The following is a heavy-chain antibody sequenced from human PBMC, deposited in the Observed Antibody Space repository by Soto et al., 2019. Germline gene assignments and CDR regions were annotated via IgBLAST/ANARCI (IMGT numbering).Heavy chain of an antibody. Sequence: QVQLVESGGGLVKPGGSLRLSCAASGFTFSDYYMTWVRQAPGKGLERVSYIVIGSDYTNYADSVKGGFTISRDNAKNSLYLEMNSLRVEDTAVYYCARLRASSWYLGGYLDYWGQGTLVTVSS. CDR1: GFTFSDYY. CDR3: ARLRASSWYLGGYLDY. D-gene: IGHD6-13*01. V-gene: IGHV3-11*06. J-gene: IGHJ4*02. CDR2: IVIGSDYT.